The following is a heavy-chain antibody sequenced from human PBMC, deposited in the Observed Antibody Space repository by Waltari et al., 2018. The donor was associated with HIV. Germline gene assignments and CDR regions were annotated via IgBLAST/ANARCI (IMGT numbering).Heavy chain of an antibody. CDR1: GGTFTGPH. J-gene: IGHJ2*01. V-gene: IGHV4-34*02. CDR2: MNDGGKS. CDR3: ARGPRPSTVTAPGWYFDL. Sequence: QVDLQQWGTGLLKPSETLSRTCAVYGGTFTGPHWSWSRETPGEGLQWIGEMNDGGKSNYNPTLKSRAVMTIDPSKKQFSLKLKSVTAADTGVYYCARGPRPSTVTAPGWYFDLWGRGTLVTVSS. D-gene: IGHD2-21*02.